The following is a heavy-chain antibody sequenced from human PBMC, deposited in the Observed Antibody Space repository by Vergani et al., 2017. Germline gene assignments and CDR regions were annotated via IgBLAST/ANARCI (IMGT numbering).Heavy chain of an antibody. Sequence: EVQLVESGGGLVQPGGSLRLSCAASGFTFSSYWMSWVRQAPGKGLEWVANIKQDGSVKYYVDSVKGRFTISRDNAKNSLYLQMNSLRAEDTAVYYCAMDSSGYYDHFDYWGQGTLVTVSS. D-gene: IGHD3-22*01. CDR2: IKQDGSVK. CDR1: GFTFSSYW. CDR3: AMDSSGYYDHFDY. J-gene: IGHJ4*02. V-gene: IGHV3-7*04.